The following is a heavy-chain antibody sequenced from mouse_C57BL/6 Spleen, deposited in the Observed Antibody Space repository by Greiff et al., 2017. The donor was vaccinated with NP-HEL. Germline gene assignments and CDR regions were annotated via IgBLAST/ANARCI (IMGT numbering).Heavy chain of an antibody. Sequence: QVQLQQPGAELVKPGASVKMSCKASGYTFTSYWITWVKQRPGQGLEWIGDIYPGSGSTNYNEKFKSKATLTVDTSSSTAYMQLSSLTSEDSAGNYCAREDDEYDGPWEDYWGQGTSVTVSS. D-gene: IGHD2-4*01. J-gene: IGHJ4*01. CDR3: AREDDEYDGPWEDY. CDR2: IYPGSGST. CDR1: GYTFTSYW. V-gene: IGHV1-55*01.